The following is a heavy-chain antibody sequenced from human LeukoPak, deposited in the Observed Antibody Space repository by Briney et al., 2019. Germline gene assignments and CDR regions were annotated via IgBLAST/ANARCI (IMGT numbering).Heavy chain of an antibody. J-gene: IGHJ4*02. D-gene: IGHD6-6*01. V-gene: IGHV1-69*13. CDR2: IIPIFGTA. Sequence: ASVKVSCKASGYTFTGYYMHWVRQTPGQGLEWMGGIIPIFGTANYAQKFQGRVTITADESTSTAYMELSSLRSEDTAVYYCASAPEYSSSSGFDYWGQGTLVTVSS. CDR3: ASAPEYSSSSGFDY. CDR1: GYTFTGYY.